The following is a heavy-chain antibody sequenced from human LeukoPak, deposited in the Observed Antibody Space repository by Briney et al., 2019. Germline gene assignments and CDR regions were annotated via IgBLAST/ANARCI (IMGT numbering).Heavy chain of an antibody. Sequence: SETLSLTCAVYGGSFSGYYWSWIRQPPGKGLEWIGEINRSGSTNYNPSLKSRVTISVDTSKSQFSLKLSSVTAADTAVYYCASLGSSVAAAFDIWGQGTMVTVSS. J-gene: IGHJ3*02. V-gene: IGHV4-34*01. CDR3: ASLGSSVAAAFDI. CDR1: GGSFSGYY. CDR2: INRSGST. D-gene: IGHD6-19*01.